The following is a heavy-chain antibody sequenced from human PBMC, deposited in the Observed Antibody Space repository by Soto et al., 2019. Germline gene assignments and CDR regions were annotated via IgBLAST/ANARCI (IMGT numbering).Heavy chain of an antibody. D-gene: IGHD3-3*01. V-gene: IGHV4-34*01. CDR1: GGSFSGYY. CDR3: SGYYLYYHDGLDV. CDR2: IHHSGST. Sequence: PSETLSLTCAVYGGSFSGYYWSWIRQPPGKGLEWSGEIHHSGSTNYNPSLKSRVTISVDTSKNQFSLKLSSVTAADTAVYYCSGYYLYYHDGLDVWGQGTTVNVSS. J-gene: IGHJ6*02.